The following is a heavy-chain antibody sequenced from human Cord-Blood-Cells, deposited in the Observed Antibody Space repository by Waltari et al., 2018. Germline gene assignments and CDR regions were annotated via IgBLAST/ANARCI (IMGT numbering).Heavy chain of an antibody. CDR1: GYSFTSYW. CDR3: ARGHGDYGDYPPFYYFDY. J-gene: IGHJ4*02. Sequence: EVQLVQSGAEVKKPGESLKISCKGSGYSFTSYWIGWVRQMPGKGLEWMGIIDPGDSDTRDSPSFQGQVTISADKSISTAYLQWSSLKASDTAMYYCARGHGDYGDYPPFYYFDYWGQGTLVTVSS. CDR2: IDPGDSDT. V-gene: IGHV5-51*01. D-gene: IGHD4-17*01.